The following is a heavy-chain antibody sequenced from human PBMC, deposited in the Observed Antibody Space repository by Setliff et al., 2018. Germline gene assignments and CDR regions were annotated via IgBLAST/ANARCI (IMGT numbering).Heavy chain of an antibody. J-gene: IGHJ4*02. CDR1: GYTFTNFG. D-gene: IGHD3-22*01. CDR2: ININNFNT. V-gene: IGHV1-18*01. Sequence: ASVKVSCKASGYTFTNFGITWVRQAPGQGLEWMGWININNFNTKYAQKLQDRVTMSTDTSTGTAYMDLGSLRSDDSAVYYCARINFYVSSGHYYAPDYWGQGTLVTVSS. CDR3: ARINFYVSSGHYYAPDY.